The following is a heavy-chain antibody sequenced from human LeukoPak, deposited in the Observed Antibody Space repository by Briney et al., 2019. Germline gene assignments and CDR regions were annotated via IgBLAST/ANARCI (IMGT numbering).Heavy chain of an antibody. Sequence: PSETLSLTCTISGGSINNYYWSWIRQPPGKGLEWIGYIYYSGSTNYNPSLKSRVTTSVDTSKNQFSLKLRSVTAADTAVYYCARDNYGDYGLDYWGQGTLVTVSS. CDR1: GGSINNYY. J-gene: IGHJ4*02. CDR3: ARDNYGDYGLDY. V-gene: IGHV4-59*01. CDR2: IYYSGST. D-gene: IGHD4-17*01.